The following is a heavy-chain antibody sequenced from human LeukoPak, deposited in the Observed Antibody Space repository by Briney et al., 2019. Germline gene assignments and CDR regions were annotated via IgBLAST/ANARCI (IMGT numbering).Heavy chain of an antibody. CDR2: ISGSGGST. V-gene: IGHV3-23*01. D-gene: IGHD5-18*01. CDR1: GFTFSSYA. CDR3: AREGRGYSYGYYWYFDL. Sequence: GGSLRLSCAASGFTFSSYAMSWVRQAPGKGLEWVSAISGSGGSTYYADSVKGRFTISRDNSKNTLYLQMNSLGAEDTAVYYCAREGRGYSYGYYWYFDLWGRGTLVTLSS. J-gene: IGHJ2*01.